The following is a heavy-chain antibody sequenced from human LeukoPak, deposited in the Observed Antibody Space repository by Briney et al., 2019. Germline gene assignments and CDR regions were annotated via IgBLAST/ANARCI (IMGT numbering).Heavy chain of an antibody. J-gene: IGHJ4*02. CDR2: IYDSGST. V-gene: IGHV4-61*01. CDR3: ARRVGSGWYFDY. CDR1: TGSVSSGSHY. D-gene: IGHD6-19*01. Sequence: SQSLSLTRGVSTGSVSSGSHYWSWIRQPPGKELEWIGYIYDSGSTNYSPSLKRRLTISVDTSKKQFSLRLNSGTAADAAVYYCARRVGSGWYFDYWGQGTLVTVSS.